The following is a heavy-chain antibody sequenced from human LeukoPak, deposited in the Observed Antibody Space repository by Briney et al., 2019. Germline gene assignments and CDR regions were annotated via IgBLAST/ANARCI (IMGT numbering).Heavy chain of an antibody. V-gene: IGHV1-69*06. CDR3: ARDSRRITGTYFIQFYP. CDR2: VIPIFGTA. J-gene: IGHJ5*02. CDR1: VCTFTSYA. D-gene: IGHD1-7*01. Sequence: GASVKVSCKAAVCTFTSYAISWVRQPPGPGLEWMGRVIPIFGTANYAQTFQDRVTITADKSTSTAYMQLSSLRTDDTTVYYYARDSRRITGTYFIQFYPWGEGTLVTVSS.